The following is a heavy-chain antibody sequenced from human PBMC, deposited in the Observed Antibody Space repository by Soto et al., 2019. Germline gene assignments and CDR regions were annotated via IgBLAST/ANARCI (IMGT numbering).Heavy chain of an antibody. CDR2: ISTSGNT. V-gene: IGHV4-4*07. CDR3: ARPLYSSSPSIDY. Sequence: ETLSLSCTVSGASISSYFWTWIRQPAGKGLDWIGRISTSGNTNYNPSLKSRVTISVDTSKNQFYLKMNSVTAADTAVYYWARPLYSSSPSIDYWGQGTLVTVSS. CDR1: GASISSYF. D-gene: IGHD6-6*01. J-gene: IGHJ4*02.